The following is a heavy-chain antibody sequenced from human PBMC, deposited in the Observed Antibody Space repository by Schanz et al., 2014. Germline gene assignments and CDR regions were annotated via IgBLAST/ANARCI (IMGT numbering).Heavy chain of an antibody. D-gene: IGHD6-19*01. CDR2: INTSGGSR. Sequence: VQLVESGGDVVQPGRSLRLSCAASGFSFSTHAMSWVRQAPGQGLEWVSGINTSGGSRYYAESVKGRFTISRDNSKNTLYLQMNSLIAEDTAVYYCAKCIGWYGRCAFDIWGQGTMVTVSS. CDR3: AKCIGWYGRCAFDI. CDR1: GFSFSTHA. V-gene: IGHV3-23*04. J-gene: IGHJ3*02.